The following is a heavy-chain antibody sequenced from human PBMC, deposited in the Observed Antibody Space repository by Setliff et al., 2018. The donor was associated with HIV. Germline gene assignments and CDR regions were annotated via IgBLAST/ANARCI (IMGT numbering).Heavy chain of an antibody. V-gene: IGHV4-59*01. J-gene: IGHJ5*02. CDR2: IRYTDST. CDR3: VRGGLTGIDL. D-gene: IGHD3-9*01. Sequence: KTSETLSLTCTVSGGALNDYSWSWIRQSPGKRLEWIGYIRYTDSTDYNPSLESRVTMSVDTSKKQISLKLTSVTAADSAVYYCVRGGLTGIDLWGQGRLVTVS. CDR1: GGALNDYS.